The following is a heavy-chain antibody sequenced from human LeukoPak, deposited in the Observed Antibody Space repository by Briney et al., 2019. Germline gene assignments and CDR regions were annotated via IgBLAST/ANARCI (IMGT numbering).Heavy chain of an antibody. Sequence: GASVNVSCKPSGYPFTASGLTWIRQAPGQGLEWMGWVNPYNGDTAYAQSLQGRVTMTTDTSTNTAYMELRSLRSDDTAVYYCTRGGVNNNLLDFWGQGTVVTVSS. V-gene: IGHV1-18*01. CDR2: VNPYNGDT. CDR3: TRGGVNNNLLDF. J-gene: IGHJ4*02. D-gene: IGHD3-10*01. CDR1: GYPFTASG.